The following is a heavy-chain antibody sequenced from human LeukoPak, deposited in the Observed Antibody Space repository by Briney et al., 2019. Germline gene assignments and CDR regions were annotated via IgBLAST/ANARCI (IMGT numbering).Heavy chain of an antibody. CDR1: GGSFSGYY. V-gene: IGHV4-34*01. CDR3: ARGPSSYCSSTSCYSGRAEYFQH. Sequence: SETLSLTCAVYGGSFSGYYWSWLRQPPGKGLEWIGEINHSGSTNYNPSLKSRVTISVDPSKNQFSLKLSSVTAADTAVYYCARGPSSYCSSTSCYSGRAEYFQHWGQGTLVTVSS. CDR2: INHSGST. D-gene: IGHD2-2*02. J-gene: IGHJ1*01.